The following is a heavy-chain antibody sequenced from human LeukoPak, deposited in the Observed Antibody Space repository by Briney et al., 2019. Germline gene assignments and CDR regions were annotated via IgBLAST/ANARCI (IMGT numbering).Heavy chain of an antibody. V-gene: IGHV4-39*07. CDR3: ASDRITIFGVVLEPSLFDY. J-gene: IGHJ4*02. D-gene: IGHD3-3*01. CDR2: IYYNGST. CDR1: GGSISSSSYY. Sequence: PSETLSLTCTVSGGSISSSSYYWGWIRQPPGKGLEWIGSIYYNGSTYYNPSLKSRATISVNTSKNQFSLKLSFMSAADTAVYYCASDRITIFGVVLEPSLFDYWGQGSVVSDCS.